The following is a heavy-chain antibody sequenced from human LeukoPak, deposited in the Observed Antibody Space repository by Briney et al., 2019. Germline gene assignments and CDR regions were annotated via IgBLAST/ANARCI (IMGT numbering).Heavy chain of an antibody. Sequence: GGSLRLSCAASGFTFSSYAMLWVRQAPGKGLEGVAVISYDGSNKYYADSVKGRFTISRDNSKNTLYLQMNSLRAEDTAVYYCARGDYGDYREYYFDYWGQGTLVTVSS. CDR1: GFTFSSYA. D-gene: IGHD4-17*01. CDR2: ISYDGSNK. V-gene: IGHV3-30-3*01. CDR3: ARGDYGDYREYYFDY. J-gene: IGHJ4*02.